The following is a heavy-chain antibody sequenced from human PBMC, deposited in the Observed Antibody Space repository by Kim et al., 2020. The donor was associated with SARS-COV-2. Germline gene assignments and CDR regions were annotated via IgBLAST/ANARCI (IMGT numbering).Heavy chain of an antibody. J-gene: IGHJ6*02. D-gene: IGHD3-10*01. CDR2: IGTAGDT. CDR1: GFTFSSYD. V-gene: IGHV3-13*01. CDR3: ARGLDYGSGSPLDYGMDV. Sequence: GGSLRLSCAASGFTFSSYDMHWVRQATGKGLEWVSAIGTAGDTYYPGSVKGRFTISRENAKNSLYLQMNSLRAGDTAVYYCARGLDYGSGSPLDYGMDVWGQGTTVTVSS.